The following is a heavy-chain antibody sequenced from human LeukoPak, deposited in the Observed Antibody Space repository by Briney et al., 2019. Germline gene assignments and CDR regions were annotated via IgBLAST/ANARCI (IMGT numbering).Heavy chain of an antibody. CDR2: IYYSGST. CDR1: GGSISSYY. V-gene: IGHV4-59*01. J-gene: IGHJ4*02. Sequence: SETLSLTCTVSGGSISSYYWSWIRQPPGKGLEWIGYIYYSGSTNYNPSLKSRVTISIDTSKNQFSLKVSSVTAADTAVYYCARSRRELQLLFDYWGQGTLVTVSS. D-gene: IGHD6-13*01. CDR3: ARSRRELQLLFDY.